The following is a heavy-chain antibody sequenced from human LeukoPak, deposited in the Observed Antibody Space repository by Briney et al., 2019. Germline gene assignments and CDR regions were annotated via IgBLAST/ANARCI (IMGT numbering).Heavy chain of an antibody. CDR1: GXSISSYY. J-gene: IGHJ4*02. Sequence: SETLSLTCTVSGXSISSYYWSWIRQPPGKGLEWIGYIYYSGSTNYNPSLKSRVTISVDTSKNQFSLKLSSVTAADTAVYYCAGHVGAARPLDYWGQGTLVTVSS. CDR3: AGHVGAARPLDY. V-gene: IGHV4-59*08. CDR2: IYYSGST. D-gene: IGHD6-6*01.